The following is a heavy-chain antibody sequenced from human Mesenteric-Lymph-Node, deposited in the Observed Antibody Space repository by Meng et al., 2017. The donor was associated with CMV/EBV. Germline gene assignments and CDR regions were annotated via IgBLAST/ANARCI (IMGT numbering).Heavy chain of an antibody. D-gene: IGHD3-16*02. J-gene: IGHJ4*02. V-gene: IGHV4-34*01. CDR3: ARAKRRYFDY. CDR2: INHSGST. CDR1: GGSFSGYY. Sequence: SLTCAVYGGSFSGYYWSWIRQPPGKGLEWIGEINHSGSTNYNPSLKSRVTISVDTSKNQFSLKLSSVTAADTAVYYCARAKRRYFDYWGQGTLVTVSS.